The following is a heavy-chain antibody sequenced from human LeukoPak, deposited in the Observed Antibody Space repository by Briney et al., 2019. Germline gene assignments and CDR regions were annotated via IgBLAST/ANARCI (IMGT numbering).Heavy chain of an antibody. CDR2: INPSGGST. D-gene: IGHD1-26*01. CDR3: AGARRDGSYSTYDAFDI. CDR1: GYTFTSYG. Sequence: ASVKVSCKASGYTFTSYGISWVRQAPGQGLEWMGIINPSGGSTSYAQKFQGRVTITADKSTTTAYMDLSSLRAEDTAVYYCAGARRDGSYSTYDAFDIWGQGTMVTVSS. J-gene: IGHJ3*02. V-gene: IGHV1-46*01.